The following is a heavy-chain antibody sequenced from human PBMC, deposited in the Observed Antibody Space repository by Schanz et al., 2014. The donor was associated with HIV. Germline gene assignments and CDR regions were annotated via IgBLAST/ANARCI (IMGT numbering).Heavy chain of an antibody. J-gene: IGHJ6*02. CDR1: GGTFSSYA. V-gene: IGHV1-18*01. CDR3: ARDKTVATWAYYYGMDV. D-gene: IGHD4-4*01. CDR2: TSPYNGNT. Sequence: QVQLVQSGAEVKKPGSSVKVSCKASGGTFSSYAISWVRQAPGQGLEWIGRTSPYNGNTNYAQKLQGRVTMSTDTSTSTAYMELRSLRSDDTAVYYCARDKTVATWAYYYGMDVWGQGTTVTVSS.